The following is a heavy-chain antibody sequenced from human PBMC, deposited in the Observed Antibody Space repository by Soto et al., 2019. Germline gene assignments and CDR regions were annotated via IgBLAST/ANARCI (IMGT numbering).Heavy chain of an antibody. J-gene: IGHJ4*02. CDR1: GFTFSTYS. D-gene: IGHD2-21*01. CDR3: ARSAGMAPLIALSRRHYYFDY. V-gene: IGHV1-3*01. Sequence: QVQLVQSGAEVKKPGASVKVSCKTFGFTFSTYSMHWVRQAPGQRLEWMGWVNAANGNTKYSQSFQGRVTITRDTSASTAYMELSSLTSEDTAVYYCARSAGMAPLIALSRRHYYFDYWGQGTLVTVSS. CDR2: VNAANGNT.